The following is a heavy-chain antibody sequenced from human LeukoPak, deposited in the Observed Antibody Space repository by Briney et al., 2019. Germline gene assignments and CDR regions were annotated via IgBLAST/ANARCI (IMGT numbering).Heavy chain of an antibody. CDR2: ISFDGSNK. J-gene: IGHJ4*02. Sequence: GGSLRLSCAASGFTFSSYAMHWVRQAPGKGLEWVAVISFDGSNKYYADSVKGRFTISRDNSKNTLYLQMNSLRAEDTAVYYCATPEEQWHIFDYWGQGTLVTVSS. CDR1: GFTFSSYA. CDR3: ATPEEQWHIFDY. V-gene: IGHV3-30*04. D-gene: IGHD6-19*01.